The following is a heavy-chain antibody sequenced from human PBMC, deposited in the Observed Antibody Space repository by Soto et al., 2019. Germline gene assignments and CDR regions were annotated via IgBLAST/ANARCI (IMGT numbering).Heavy chain of an antibody. CDR3: VKGKEKQFV. CDR1: GFTLSNYW. V-gene: IGHV3-74*01. CDR2: INSDGSVT. Sequence: EVQLVESGGGLVQPGGSLRLSCAASGFTLSNYWMHWVRQAPGKGLVWVSRINSDGSVTSYADSVKGPFTISRDNAKNTLYLQMNSLRAEDTAVYYCVKGKEKQFVWGQGTMVTVSS. J-gene: IGHJ3*01.